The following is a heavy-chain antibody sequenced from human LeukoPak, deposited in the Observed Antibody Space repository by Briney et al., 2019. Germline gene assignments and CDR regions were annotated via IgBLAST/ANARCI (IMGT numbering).Heavy chain of an antibody. CDR3: ARILYYYDSSGYQYYFDY. CDR2: IYSGGST. J-gene: IGHJ4*02. Sequence: PGGSLRLSCAASGFTVSSNYMSWVRQAPGKGLEWVSVIYSGGSTYYADSVKGRFTISRDNSKNTLYLQMNSLRAEDTAVYYCARILYYYDSSGYQYYFDYWGQGTLVTVSS. V-gene: IGHV3-53*01. CDR1: GFTVSSNY. D-gene: IGHD3-22*01.